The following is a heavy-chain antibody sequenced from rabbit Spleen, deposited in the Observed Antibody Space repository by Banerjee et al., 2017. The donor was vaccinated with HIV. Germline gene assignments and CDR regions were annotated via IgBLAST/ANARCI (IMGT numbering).Heavy chain of an antibody. Sequence: QEQLVESGGGLVQPEGSLTLTCKASGFSFNDRDVMCWVRQAPGKGLEWIACINASTGKPVYATWASGRFTISRTSSTTVTLRMTSLTAADRATYFCARERTDVSLALNLWGQGTLVTVS. CDR1: GFSFNDRDV. CDR3: ARERTDVSLALNL. J-gene: IGHJ4*01. CDR2: INASTGKP. V-gene: IGHV1S45*01.